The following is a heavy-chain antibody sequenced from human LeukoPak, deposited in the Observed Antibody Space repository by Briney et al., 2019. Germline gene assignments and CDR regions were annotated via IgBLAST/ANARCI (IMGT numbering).Heavy chain of an antibody. CDR1: GYTFTSYA. V-gene: IGHV7-4-1*02. CDR2: INTNTGNP. J-gene: IGHJ6*03. D-gene: IGHD3-3*01. Sequence: ASVKVSCKASGYTFTSYAMNWVRQAPGQGLEWMGWINTNTGNPTYAQGFTGRFVFSLDTSVSTAYLQISSLKAEDTAVYYCARCGPNPPQYYDFWSGPPSRYYMDVWGKGTTVTVSS. CDR3: ARCGPNPPQYYDFWSGPPSRYYMDV.